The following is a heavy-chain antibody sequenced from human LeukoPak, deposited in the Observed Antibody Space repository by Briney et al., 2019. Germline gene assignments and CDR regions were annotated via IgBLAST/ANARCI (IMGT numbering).Heavy chain of an antibody. D-gene: IGHD2-2*01. V-gene: IGHV1-69*13. CDR1: GGTFSSHA. J-gene: IGHJ5*02. CDR3: ARDRWDIVVVLNWFDP. CDR2: IIPIFGKA. Sequence: SVKVSCKASGGTFSSHAISWVRQAPGQGLEWMGGIIPIFGKANYAQKFQGRVTITADESTSTAYMELSSLRSEDTAVYYCARDRWDIVVVLNWFDPWGQGTLVTVSS.